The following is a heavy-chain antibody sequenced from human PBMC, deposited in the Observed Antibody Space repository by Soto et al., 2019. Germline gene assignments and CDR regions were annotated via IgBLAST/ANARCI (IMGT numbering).Heavy chain of an antibody. J-gene: IGHJ6*02. D-gene: IGHD2-21*01. CDR1: GFIFSKYG. CDR2: ISYDGGHK. Sequence: QVQLVESGGGVVQPGRSLTLSCAASGFIFSKYGVHWVRQTPGKGLEWVALISYDGGHKFYTDSVKGRFTISRDNSKNALLLQMNSLRAEDTAVYYCANLVLPDVRVSTVLDVWGQGTTVIVSS. CDR3: ANLVLPDVRVSTVLDV. V-gene: IGHV3-30*18.